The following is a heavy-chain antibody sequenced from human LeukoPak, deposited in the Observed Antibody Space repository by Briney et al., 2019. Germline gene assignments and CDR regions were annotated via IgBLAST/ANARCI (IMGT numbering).Heavy chain of an antibody. V-gene: IGHV3-23*01. CDR1: GFTFSSYA. Sequence: PGGSLRLSCAASGFTFSSYAMSWVRQAPGKGLEWVSAISAGGVSTYYADSVKGRFTISRDNSKNTLYLQMNSLRAEDTAVYYCAKDIYPRAYSSSPYFDYWGQGTLVTVSS. CDR3: AKDIYPRAYSSSPYFDY. CDR2: ISAGGVST. D-gene: IGHD6-6*01. J-gene: IGHJ4*02.